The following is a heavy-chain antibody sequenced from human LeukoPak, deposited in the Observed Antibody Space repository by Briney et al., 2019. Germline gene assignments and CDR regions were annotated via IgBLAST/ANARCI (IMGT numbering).Heavy chain of an antibody. D-gene: IGHD2-2*01. Sequence: SETLSFTCAVYGGSFSGYYWSWIRQPPGKGLEWIGEINHSGSTNYNPSLKSRVTISVDMSKNQFSLKLSSVTAADTAVYYCARGRRVPAARLDYWGQGTLVTVSS. CDR1: GGSFSGYY. J-gene: IGHJ4*02. V-gene: IGHV4-34*01. CDR2: INHSGST. CDR3: ARGRRVPAARLDY.